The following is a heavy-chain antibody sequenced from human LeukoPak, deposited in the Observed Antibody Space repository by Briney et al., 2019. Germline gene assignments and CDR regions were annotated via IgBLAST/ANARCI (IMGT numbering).Heavy chain of an antibody. CDR2: IYYSGST. Sequence: SETLSLTCTVSGGSISSGGYYWSWIRQHPGKGLEWIGHIYYSGSTYYNPSLKSRVTISVDTSKNQFSLKLSSVTAADTAVYYCARDRISYYDILTGYPGYFDYWGQGTLVTVSS. CDR3: ARDRISYYDILTGYPGYFDY. CDR1: GGSISSGGYY. D-gene: IGHD3-9*01. V-gene: IGHV4-31*03. J-gene: IGHJ4*02.